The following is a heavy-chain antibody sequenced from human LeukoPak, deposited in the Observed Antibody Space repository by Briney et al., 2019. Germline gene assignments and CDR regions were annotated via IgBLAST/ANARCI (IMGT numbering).Heavy chain of an antibody. CDR3: ARSPPQDSSWYPSFDY. V-gene: IGHV1-69*13. CDR2: IIPIFGTA. CDR1: GGTFSSYA. J-gene: IGHJ4*02. Sequence: SVKVSCKASGGTFSSYAISWVRQAPGQGLEWMGGIIPIFGTANYAQKFQGRVTITADESTSTAYMELSSLRSEDTAVYYCARSPPQDSSWYPSFDYWGQGTLVTVSS. D-gene: IGHD6-13*01.